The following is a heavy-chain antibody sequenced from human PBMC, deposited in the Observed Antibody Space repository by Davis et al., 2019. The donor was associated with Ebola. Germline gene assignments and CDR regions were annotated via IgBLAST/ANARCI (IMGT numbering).Heavy chain of an antibody. J-gene: IGHJ2*01. V-gene: IGHV3-7*01. Sequence: PGGSLRLSCAASGFTFSSYWMSWVRQAPGKGLEWVANIKQDGSEKYYVDSVKGRFTISRDNAKNSLYLQMNSLRAEDTAVYYCAGDRPPMVATEYWYFDLWGRGTLVTVSS. CDR3: AGDRPPMVATEYWYFDL. D-gene: IGHD5-12*01. CDR1: GFTFSSYW. CDR2: IKQDGSEK.